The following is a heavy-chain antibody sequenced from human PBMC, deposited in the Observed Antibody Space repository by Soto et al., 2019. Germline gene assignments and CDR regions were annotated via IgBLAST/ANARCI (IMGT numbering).Heavy chain of an antibody. CDR3: AREGGAY. V-gene: IGHV4-4*02. CDR1: GASITNNNW. J-gene: IGHJ4*02. CDR2: IYHTGST. Sequence: QVQLQESGPGLVKPSGTLSLTCAVSGASITNNNWWTWVRQPPGKGLEWIGEIYHTGSTNYNPSLKSRITISMDKSNNHFSLTLGSVTAAATAVYFCAREGGAYWGQGTLVTVSS. D-gene: IGHD1-26*01.